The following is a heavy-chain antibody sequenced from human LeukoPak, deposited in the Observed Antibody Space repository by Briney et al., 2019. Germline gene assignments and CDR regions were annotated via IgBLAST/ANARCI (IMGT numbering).Heavy chain of an antibody. CDR1: GYSFSSYW. V-gene: IGHV5-51*01. J-gene: IGHJ4*02. Sequence: GESLKISCKGSGYSFSSYWIGWVRQMPGKGLEWMGIIYPADSDTRYSPSFQGQVTMSVDKSISTAYLQWSSLKASDSAMCYCARQISLPYGSGSYPTPDYWGQGTLVTVSS. D-gene: IGHD3-10*01. CDR2: IYPADSDT. CDR3: ARQISLPYGSGSYPTPDY.